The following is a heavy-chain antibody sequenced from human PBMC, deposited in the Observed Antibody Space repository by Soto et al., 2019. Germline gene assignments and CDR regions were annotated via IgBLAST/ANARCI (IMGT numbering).Heavy chain of an antibody. CDR2: INHSGST. CDR3: ARGRKTCILTGYINFDY. D-gene: IGHD3-9*01. J-gene: IGHJ4*02. Sequence: QVQLQQWGAGLLKPSETLSLTCAVYGGSFSGYYWSWIRQPPGKGLEWIGEINHSGSTNYNPSLKSRVTISVDTSKNQFSLKLSSVTAADTAVYYCARGRKTCILTGYINFDYWGQGTLVTVSS. CDR1: GGSFSGYY. V-gene: IGHV4-34*01.